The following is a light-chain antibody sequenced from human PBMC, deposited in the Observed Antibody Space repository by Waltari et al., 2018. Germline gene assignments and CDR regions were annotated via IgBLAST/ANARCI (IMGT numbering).Light chain of an antibody. Sequence: QSALTQPPSASGSPGQSFTIPCTGTNGDVSAYNSVSWYQQHPGRAPTLVMYEVTKRPSGVPDRCSGSRSGNTASLTVSGLQTEEEADDLCSSYAESKVLFGGGTKLTVL. CDR3: SSYAESKVL. V-gene: IGLV2-8*01. J-gene: IGLJ2*01. CDR2: EVT. CDR1: NGDVSAYNS.